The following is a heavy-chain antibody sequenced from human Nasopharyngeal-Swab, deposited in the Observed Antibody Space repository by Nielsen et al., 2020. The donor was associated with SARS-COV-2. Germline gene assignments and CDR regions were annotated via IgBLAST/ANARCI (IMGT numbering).Heavy chain of an antibody. V-gene: IGHV3-23*01. CDR2: ISGSGGST. J-gene: IGHJ6*02. D-gene: IGHD6-13*01. Sequence: GESLKISCAASGFTFSDYYMSWIRQAPGKGLEWVSAISGSGGSTYYADSVKGRFTISRDNSKNTLYLQMNSLRAEDTAVYYCAKGEEGYSSSWYSRVYYYGMDVWGQGTTVTVSS. CDR1: GFTFSDYY. CDR3: AKGEEGYSSSWYSRVYYYGMDV.